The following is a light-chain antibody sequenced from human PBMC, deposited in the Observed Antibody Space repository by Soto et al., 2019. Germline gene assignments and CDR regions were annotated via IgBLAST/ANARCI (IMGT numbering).Light chain of an antibody. Sequence: QSALTQPASVSGPPGQSITISCTGTSSDVGGYNYVSWYQQHPGKAPKLMIYGVSNRPSGVSNRFSASKFGNTASLTISGLQAEDEADYYCSSYTSSSTVLFGGGTKVTVL. CDR1: SSDVGGYNY. CDR3: SSYTSSSTVL. J-gene: IGLJ2*01. CDR2: GVS. V-gene: IGLV2-14*01.